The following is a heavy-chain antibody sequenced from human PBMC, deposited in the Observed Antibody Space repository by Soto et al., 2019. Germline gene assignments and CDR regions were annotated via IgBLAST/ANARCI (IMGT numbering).Heavy chain of an antibody. J-gene: IGHJ6*02. CDR3: ARDKGDSSGPYYYYYYGMDV. Sequence: PGGSLRLSCAASGFTFSSYGMHWVRQAPGKGLEWVAVIWYDGSNKYYADSVKGRFTISRDNSKNTLYLQMNSLRAEDTAVYYCARDKGDSSGPYYYYYYGMDVWGQGTTVTVSS. CDR1: GFTFSSYG. V-gene: IGHV3-33*01. D-gene: IGHD3-22*01. CDR2: IWYDGSNK.